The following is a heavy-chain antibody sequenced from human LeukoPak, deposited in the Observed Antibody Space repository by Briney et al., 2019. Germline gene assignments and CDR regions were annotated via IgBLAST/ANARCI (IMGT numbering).Heavy chain of an antibody. CDR3: ARRGEMMNAFDI. V-gene: IGHV4-39*01. CDR1: GDSTSSSGYY. J-gene: IGHJ3*02. D-gene: IGHD3-16*01. CDR2: LSYTGSP. Sequence: SETLSLTCSVSGDSTSSSGYYWGWVRQSPGRGLEWIASLSYTGSPYYKPSLKSRATISGDTPKNQFSLRLNSVTAADTAVYYCARRGEMMNAFDIWGQGTTVTVSS.